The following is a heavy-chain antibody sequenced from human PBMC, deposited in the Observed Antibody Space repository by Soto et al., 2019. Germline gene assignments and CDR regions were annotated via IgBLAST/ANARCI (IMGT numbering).Heavy chain of an antibody. Sequence: GGSLRLSCAASGFTFSSYWMSWVRQAPGKGLEWVANIKQDGSEKYYVDSVKGRFTISRDNAKNSLYLQMNSLRAEDTAVYYCAREYYDFWSAPKNYYYYMDVWGKGTTVTISS. CDR1: GFTFSSYW. V-gene: IGHV3-7*01. CDR2: IKQDGSEK. J-gene: IGHJ6*03. CDR3: AREYYDFWSAPKNYYYYMDV. D-gene: IGHD3-3*01.